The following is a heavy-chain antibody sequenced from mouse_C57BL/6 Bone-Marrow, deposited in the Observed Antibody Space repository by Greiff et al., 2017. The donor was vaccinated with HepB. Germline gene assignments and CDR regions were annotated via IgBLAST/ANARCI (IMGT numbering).Heavy chain of an antibody. CDR3: ARMGTGAWFAY. D-gene: IGHD1-1*02. CDR1: GYTFTSYW. Sequence: QVQLQQPGAELVKPGASVKLSCKASGYTFTSYWMHWVKQRPGQGLEWIGMIHPNSGSTNYNEKFKSKATLTVDKSSSTAYMQLSSLTSEDSAVYYCARMGTGAWFAYWGQGTLVTVSA. CDR2: IHPNSGST. J-gene: IGHJ3*01. V-gene: IGHV1-64*01.